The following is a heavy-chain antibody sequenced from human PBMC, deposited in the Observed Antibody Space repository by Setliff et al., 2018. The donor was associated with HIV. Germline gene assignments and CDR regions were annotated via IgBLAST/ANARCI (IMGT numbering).Heavy chain of an antibody. D-gene: IGHD3-22*01. Sequence: ASVKVSCKASGGTFSSYAISWVRQAPGQGLEWMGGIIPIFGTANYAQKFQGRVTITTDESTSTAYMELSSLRAEDTAVYYCARVEYYYDSSGYYDYWGQGTLVTVS. CDR2: IIPIFGTA. V-gene: IGHV1-69*05. J-gene: IGHJ4*02. CDR3: ARVEYYYDSSGYYDY. CDR1: GGTFSSYA.